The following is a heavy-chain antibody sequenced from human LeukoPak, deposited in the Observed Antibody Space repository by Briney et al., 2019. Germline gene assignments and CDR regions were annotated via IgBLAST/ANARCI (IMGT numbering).Heavy chain of an antibody. J-gene: IGHJ6*02. V-gene: IGHV1-46*01. Sequence: ASVKVSCKASGYTFTSYYMHWVRQAPGQGLEWMGIINPSGGNTNYAQKLQGRVTMTTDTSTSTAYMELRSLRSDDTAVYYCARDLGILGGAPLDVWGQGTTVTVSS. CDR3: ARDLGILGGAPLDV. CDR2: INPSGGNT. CDR1: GYTFTSYY. D-gene: IGHD3-16*01.